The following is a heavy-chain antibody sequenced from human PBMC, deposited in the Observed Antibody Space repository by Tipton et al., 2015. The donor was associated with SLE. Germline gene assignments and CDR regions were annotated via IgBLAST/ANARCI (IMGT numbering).Heavy chain of an antibody. CDR2: IYTSGST. J-gene: IGHJ4*02. V-gene: IGHV4-61*02. Sequence: LRLSCTVSGGSISSGSYYWSWLRQPAGKGLEWIGRIYTSGSTNYNPSLKSRVTISVDTSKNQFSLKLSSVTAADTAVYYCARLGGNDDYYFDYWGQGTLVTVSS. D-gene: IGHD1-1*01. CDR1: GGSISSGSYY. CDR3: ARLGGNDDYYFDY.